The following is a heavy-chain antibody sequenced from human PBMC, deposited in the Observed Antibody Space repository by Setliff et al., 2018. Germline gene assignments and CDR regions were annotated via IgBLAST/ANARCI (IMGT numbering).Heavy chain of an antibody. CDR2: ISVYNGDT. V-gene: IGHV1-18*01. CDR3: ARAPSVELVTIRTNSWFTY. D-gene: IGHD5-18*01. Sequence: RASVKVSCKASGHTFRNYAFAWVRQAPGQGLEWVGWISVYNGDTNYAQKFQGRVTLTTDSSTSTAYMELRSLTSDDSAFYYCARAPSVELVTIRTNSWFTYWGQGTLVTVSS. CDR1: GHTFRNYA. J-gene: IGHJ4*02.